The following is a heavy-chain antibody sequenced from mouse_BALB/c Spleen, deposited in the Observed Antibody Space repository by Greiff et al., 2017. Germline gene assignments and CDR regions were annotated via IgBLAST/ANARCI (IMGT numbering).Heavy chain of an antibody. Sequence: EVQLQQSGTVLARPGASVKMSCKASGYSFTSYWMHWVKQRPGQGLEWIGAIYPGNSDTSYNQKFKGKAKLTAVTSASTAYMELSSLTNEDSAVYYCTRTEDYDGGYIAMDYWGQGTSVTVSS. D-gene: IGHD2-4*01. CDR3: TRTEDYDGGYIAMDY. V-gene: IGHV1-5*01. J-gene: IGHJ4*01. CDR2: IYPGNSDT. CDR1: GYSFTSYW.